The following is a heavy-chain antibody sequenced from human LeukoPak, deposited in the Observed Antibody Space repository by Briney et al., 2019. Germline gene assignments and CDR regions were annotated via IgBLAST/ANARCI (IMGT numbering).Heavy chain of an antibody. D-gene: IGHD5-18*01. Sequence: GASVKASCKASGGTFSSYAISWVRQAPGQGLEWMGGIIPIFGTANYAQKFQGRVTITTDESTSTAYMELSSLRSEDTAVYYCARGNFRYGYINDYWGQGTLVTVSS. CDR3: ARGNFRYGYINDY. J-gene: IGHJ4*02. CDR1: GGTFSSYA. CDR2: IIPIFGTA. V-gene: IGHV1-69*05.